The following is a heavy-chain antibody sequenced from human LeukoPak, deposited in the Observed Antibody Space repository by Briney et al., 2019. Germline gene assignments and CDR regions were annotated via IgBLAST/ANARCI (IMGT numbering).Heavy chain of an antibody. Sequence: GGSLRLSCAASGFTFSNYGMSWVRQAPGKGLEWVSVISGSGANTYYADSVKGRFIISRDNSKNTLYLQVNSLRAEDTAVYYCAKAKSYYSTYDYWGQGTLVTVSS. CDR3: AKAKSYYSTYDY. CDR2: ISGSGANT. D-gene: IGHD4-11*01. V-gene: IGHV3-23*01. J-gene: IGHJ4*02. CDR1: GFTFSNYG.